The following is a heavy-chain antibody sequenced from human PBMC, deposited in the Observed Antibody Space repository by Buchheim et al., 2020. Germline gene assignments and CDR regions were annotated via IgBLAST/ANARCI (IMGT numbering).Heavy chain of an antibody. CDR3: AKYSGSSDRTFDY. D-gene: IGHD1-26*01. Sequence: EVQLVESGGGLVQPGGSLRLSCAASGFTFSDHYMDWVRQAPGKGLEWVGRIRNKAKSYTTEYAASVKGRFTISRDDSKNSLYLQMNSLKNEDTAVYYCAKYSGSSDRTFDYWGQGTL. CDR2: IRNKAKSYTT. CDR1: GFTFSDHY. V-gene: IGHV3-72*01. J-gene: IGHJ4*02.